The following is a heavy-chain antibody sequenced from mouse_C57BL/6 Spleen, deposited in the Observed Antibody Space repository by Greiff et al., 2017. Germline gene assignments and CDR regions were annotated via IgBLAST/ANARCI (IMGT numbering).Heavy chain of an antibody. J-gene: IGHJ1*03. D-gene: IGHD2-5*01. Sequence: DVMLVESGGGLVQPGGSLKLSCAASGFTFSDYYMYWVRQTPEKRLEWVAYISNGGGSTYYPDTVKGRFTISRDNAKNTLYLQMSRLKSEDTAMYYCARKSNYDWYFDVWGTGTTVTVSS. CDR2: ISNGGGST. V-gene: IGHV5-12*01. CDR1: GFTFSDYY. CDR3: ARKSNYDWYFDV.